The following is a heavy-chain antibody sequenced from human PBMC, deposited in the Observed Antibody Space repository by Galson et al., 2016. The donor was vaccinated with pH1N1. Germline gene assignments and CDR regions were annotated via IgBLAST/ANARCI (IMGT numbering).Heavy chain of an antibody. V-gene: IGHV1-69*01. CDR1: GVTFSSYT. Sequence: SVKLSCTASGVTFSSYTMGWVRQAPGLGLECVGGIMPIVGTGNYAQTVQGRVTITADASTNTSYMALSSLTSADTAIYYCAINLGSSGYNYFFDSWGQGTLIAVTS. CDR3: AINLGSSGYNYFFDS. CDR2: IMPIVGTG. J-gene: IGHJ4*02. D-gene: IGHD5-24*01.